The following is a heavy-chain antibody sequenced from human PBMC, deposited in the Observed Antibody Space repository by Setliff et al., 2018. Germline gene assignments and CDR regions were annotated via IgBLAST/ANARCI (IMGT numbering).Heavy chain of an antibody. CDR2: IYYSGNT. CDR3: ARDGLGAFSLRSMNV. J-gene: IGHJ6*03. V-gene: IGHV4-59*01. Sequence: SETLSLTCTVSGGSISSSYWSWIRQPPGKGLEWIGYIYYSGNTNYNPSLKSRVTISVDTSKNQFSLQLSSVTAADTAVYYCARDGLGAFSLRSMNVWGKGTTVTVS. CDR1: GGSISSSY. D-gene: IGHD3-3*02.